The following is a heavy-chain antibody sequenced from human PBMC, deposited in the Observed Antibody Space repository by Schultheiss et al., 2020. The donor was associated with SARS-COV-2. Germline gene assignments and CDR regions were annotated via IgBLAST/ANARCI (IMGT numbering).Heavy chain of an antibody. CDR1: GFTFDDYA. V-gene: IGHV3-23*01. J-gene: IGHJ4*02. CDR2: ISGSGGST. Sequence: GGSLRLSCAASGFTFDDYAMHWVRQAPGKGLEWVSGISGSGGSTYYADSVKGRFTISRDNSKNTLYLQMNSLRAEDTAVYYCARLTGPRDYWGQGTLVTVSS. D-gene: IGHD1-14*01. CDR3: ARLTGPRDY.